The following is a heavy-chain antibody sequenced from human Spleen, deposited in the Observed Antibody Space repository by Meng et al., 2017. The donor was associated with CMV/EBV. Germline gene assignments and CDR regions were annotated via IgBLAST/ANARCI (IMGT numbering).Heavy chain of an antibody. V-gene: IGHV1-69*05. CDR1: GGTFSSYA. CDR2: IIPIFGTA. Sequence: GGTFSSYAISWVRQAPGQGLEWRGGIIPIFGTANYAQKFQGRVTITTDESTSTAYMELSSLRSEDTAVYYCARGGHIMVVTTYFDYWGQGTLVTVSS. D-gene: IGHD2-21*01. CDR3: ARGGHIMVVTTYFDY. J-gene: IGHJ4*02.